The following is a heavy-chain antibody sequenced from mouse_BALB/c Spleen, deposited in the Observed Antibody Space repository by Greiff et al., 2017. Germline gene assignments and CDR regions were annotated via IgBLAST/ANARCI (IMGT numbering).Heavy chain of an antibody. CDR3: ARTYRYDGAMDY. Sequence: EVQVVESGGGLVQPGGSRKPSCAASGFTFSSFGMHWVRQAPEKGLEWVAYISSGSSTIYYADTVKGRFTISRDNPKNTLFLQMTSLKSEDTAMYYCARTYRYDGAMDYWGQGTSVTVSS. CDR1: GFTFSSFG. D-gene: IGHD2-14*01. J-gene: IGHJ4*01. CDR2: ISSGSSTI. V-gene: IGHV5-17*02.